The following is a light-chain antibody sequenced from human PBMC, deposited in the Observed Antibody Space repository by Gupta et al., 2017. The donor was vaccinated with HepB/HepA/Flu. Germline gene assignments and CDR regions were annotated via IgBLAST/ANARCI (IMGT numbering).Light chain of an antibody. CDR1: QSVSSY. V-gene: IGKV3-11*01. J-gene: IGKJ2*01. CDR2: DTS. CDR3: QQRSNWPYT. Sequence: EIVLTQSPATLSLSPGERATLSCRASQSVSSYLAWYQQKPGRAPRLLIYDTSNRATGIPARFSGSGSGTDFTLTISSLEPEDFAVYYCQQRSNWPYTFGQRTKLEIK.